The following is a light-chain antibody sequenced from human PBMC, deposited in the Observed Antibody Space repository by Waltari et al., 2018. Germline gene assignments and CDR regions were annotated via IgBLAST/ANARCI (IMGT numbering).Light chain of an antibody. CDR1: QSVGWS. V-gene: IGKV3-20*01. Sequence: EIVLTQSPGTLSLSPGERATLSCRVSQSVGWSSAWYQQKPGQAPRLLIYGASTRAPGIPDRFSGGGSGTDFSLTISRLEPEDFAVYHCQHYVRLPVTFGQGTKVEIK. CDR2: GAS. CDR3: QHYVRLPVT. J-gene: IGKJ1*01.